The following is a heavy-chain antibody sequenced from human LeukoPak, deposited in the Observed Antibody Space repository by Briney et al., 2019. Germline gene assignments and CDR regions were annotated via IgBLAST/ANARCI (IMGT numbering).Heavy chain of an antibody. CDR3: ARDRRDGYCLGH. CDR1: GFXVSSSY. J-gene: IGHJ5*02. CDR2: IYSGGST. V-gene: IGHV3-66*01. Sequence: PGGSLRLSCAASGFXVSSSYMSWVRQAPGRGLEWVSVIYSGGSTDYAESVKGRFTISRDNSKNTLYLQMNSLRAEDTAVYYCARDRRDGYCLGHWGQGTPVTVSS. D-gene: IGHD5-24*01.